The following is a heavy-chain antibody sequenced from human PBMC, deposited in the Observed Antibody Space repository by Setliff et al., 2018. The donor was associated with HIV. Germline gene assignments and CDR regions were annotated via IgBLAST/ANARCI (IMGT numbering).Heavy chain of an antibody. V-gene: IGHV3-48*03. J-gene: IGHJ4*02. Sequence: PGGSLRLSCAASGFTFSGYEMNWVRQAPGKGLEWVSHISSSGSTIYYADSVKGRFTISRDNAKNSLFLQMNSLRAEDTAVYYCARGKIVVVPAAMRPFDYWGQGTLVTVSS. CDR2: ISSSGSTI. D-gene: IGHD2-2*01. CDR1: GFTFSGYE. CDR3: ARGKIVVVPAAMRPFDY.